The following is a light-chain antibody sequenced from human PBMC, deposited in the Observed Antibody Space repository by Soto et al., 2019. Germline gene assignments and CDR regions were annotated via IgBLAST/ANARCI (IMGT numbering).Light chain of an antibody. CDR2: GAS. Sequence: EIVLTQSPATLSLSPGERATLSCRASESVSSNVAWYQQKPGQTPRLLIYGASTRATGIPDRFSGSGSGTDFTLTITRVEPEDFAVYYCQQYATSPLTLGGGTKVDI. CDR1: ESVSSN. V-gene: IGKV3-20*01. CDR3: QQYATSPLT. J-gene: IGKJ4*01.